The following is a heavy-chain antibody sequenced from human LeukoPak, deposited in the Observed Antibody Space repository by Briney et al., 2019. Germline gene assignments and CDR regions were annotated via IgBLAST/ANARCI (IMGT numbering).Heavy chain of an antibody. D-gene: IGHD6-19*01. CDR2: IYSGGST. V-gene: IGHV3-66*01. J-gene: IGHJ1*01. Sequence: GGSLRLSCAASEFSVGSNYMTWVRQAPGKGLEWVSLIYSGGSTYYADSVKGRFTISRDNSKNTLYLQMNSLRAEDTAVYYCARGGKIAVVGTRSPQYFQHWGQGTLVTVSS. CDR3: ARGGKIAVVGTRSPQYFQH. CDR1: EFSVGSNY.